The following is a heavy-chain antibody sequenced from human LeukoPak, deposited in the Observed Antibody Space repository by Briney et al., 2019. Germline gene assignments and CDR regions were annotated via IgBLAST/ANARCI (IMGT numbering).Heavy chain of an antibody. J-gene: IGHJ6*03. CDR3: ARGLGGLRYFDWLPTMDYYYMDV. D-gene: IGHD3-9*01. Sequence: ASVKVSCKASGYTFTSYYMHWVRQAPGQGLEWMGIINPSGGSTSYAQKFQGRVTMTRDTSTSTVYMELSSLRSEDTAVYYCARGLGGLRYFDWLPTMDYYYMDVWGQGTLVTVSS. V-gene: IGHV1-46*01. CDR1: GYTFTSYY. CDR2: INPSGGST.